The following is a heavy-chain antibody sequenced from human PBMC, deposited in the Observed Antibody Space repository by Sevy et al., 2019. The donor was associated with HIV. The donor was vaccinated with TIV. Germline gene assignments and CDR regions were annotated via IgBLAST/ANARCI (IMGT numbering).Heavy chain of an antibody. CDR3: ARVSCGGDCYNAFDI. CDR2: ISADNGNT. D-gene: IGHD2-21*02. J-gene: IGHJ3*02. V-gene: IGHV1-18*04. Sequence: ASVKVSCKASGYIFSNYNINWVRQAPGQGLEWMGWISADNGNTDYAQKVQGRVTMTTETSTNTAYMELRSLRSDDTAVYYCARVSCGGDCYNAFDIWGQGTMVTVSS. CDR1: GYIFSNYN.